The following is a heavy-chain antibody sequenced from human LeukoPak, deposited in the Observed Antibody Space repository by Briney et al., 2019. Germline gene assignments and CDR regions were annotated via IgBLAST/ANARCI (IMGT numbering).Heavy chain of an antibody. Sequence: ASVKVSCTASGYTFTNYGISWVRQATGQGLEWMGWISAYNGNTNYAQKLRGRVTMTTDTSTSTAYMELRSLRSDDTAVYYCARDALRAYYDFWSGYPYYMDVWGKGTTVTVSS. CDR1: GYTFTNYG. J-gene: IGHJ6*03. D-gene: IGHD3-3*01. V-gene: IGHV1-18*01. CDR3: ARDALRAYYDFWSGYPYYMDV. CDR2: ISAYNGNT.